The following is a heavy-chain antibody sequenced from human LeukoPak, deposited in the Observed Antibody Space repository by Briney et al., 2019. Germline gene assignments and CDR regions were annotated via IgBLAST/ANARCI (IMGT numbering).Heavy chain of an antibody. CDR1: GFTFSTYW. CDR3: AKGGHVDY. Sequence: PGGSLRLSCAASGFTFSTYWMTWVRQAPGKGLEWVANINEDGREVYYVDSVKGRFTISRDNAKNSLYLQMSSPRVEDTAVYYCAKGGHVDYCGQGTLVTVSS. CDR2: INEDGREV. V-gene: IGHV3-7*01. J-gene: IGHJ4*02.